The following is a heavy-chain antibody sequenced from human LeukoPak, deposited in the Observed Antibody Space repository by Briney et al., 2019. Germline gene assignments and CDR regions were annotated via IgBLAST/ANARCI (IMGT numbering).Heavy chain of an antibody. CDR2: IRYDGSDK. J-gene: IGHJ4*02. V-gene: IGHV3-30*02. Sequence: GGSLRLSCAASGFTFSSYGMHWVRQALGKGLEWVAFIRYDGSDKYYADSVKGRFTISRDNSKNTLYLQMNSLRAEDTAVYYCANLPLVRGVILAVVYWGQGTLVTVSS. CDR3: ANLPLVRGVILAVVY. CDR1: GFTFSSYG. D-gene: IGHD3-10*01.